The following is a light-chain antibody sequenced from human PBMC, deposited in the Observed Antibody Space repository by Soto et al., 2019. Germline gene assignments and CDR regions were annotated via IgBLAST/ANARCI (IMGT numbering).Light chain of an antibody. CDR3: QQYHNVPPT. CDR1: QDIINY. J-gene: IGKJ2*01. V-gene: IGKV1-33*01. CDR2: DAS. Sequence: DIQMTQSPSSLSASVGDRVTITCQASQDIINYLIWYQQKPGKAPKLLIYDASKLEIGVPSRFSGSGSGTDFSFTISSLQPEDIATYYCQQYHNVPPTFGQGTKLEIK.